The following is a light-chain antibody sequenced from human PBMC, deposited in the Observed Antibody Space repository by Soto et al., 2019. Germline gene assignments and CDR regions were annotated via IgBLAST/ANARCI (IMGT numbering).Light chain of an antibody. CDR1: QTISSW. Sequence: DIQMTQSPSTLSGSVGDRVTITCRASQTISSWLAWYQRKPGKAPKLLIYKASTLKSGVPSRFSGSGSGTEFTLTISSLQPDDFETYYCQHYNSYSEAFGRGTKVDIX. CDR3: QHYNSYSEA. CDR2: KAS. J-gene: IGKJ1*01. V-gene: IGKV1-5*03.